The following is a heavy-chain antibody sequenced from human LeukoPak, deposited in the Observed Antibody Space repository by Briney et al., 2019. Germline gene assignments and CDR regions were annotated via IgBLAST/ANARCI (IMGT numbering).Heavy chain of an antibody. CDR2: IYPGDSDT. CDR3: ANGLKPYYFDY. V-gene: IGHV5-51*01. Sequence: GESLKISCKGSGYRFTTYWIGWVRQMPGKGLEWMGIIYPGDSDTRYSPSFQGQVTISADKSISTAYLQWSSLEASDTAMYYCANGLKPYYFDYWGQGTLVTVSS. J-gene: IGHJ4*02. CDR1: GYRFTTYW. D-gene: IGHD3-16*01.